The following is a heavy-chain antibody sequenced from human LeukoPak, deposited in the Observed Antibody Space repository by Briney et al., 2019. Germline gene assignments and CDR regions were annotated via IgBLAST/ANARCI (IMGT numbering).Heavy chain of an antibody. CDR1: GFTFRSYT. J-gene: IGHJ5*02. D-gene: IGHD3-10*01. Sequence: GGSLRLSCATSGFTFRSYTMSRVRQAPGKGLEWVSGIYGRNGSTYYADTVKGRFTISRDNGKNSLYLQMNSLRDEDTAVYYCARDLLWFGDLFDPWGQGTLVTVSS. V-gene: IGHV3-23*01. CDR2: IYGRNGST. CDR3: ARDLLWFGDLFDP.